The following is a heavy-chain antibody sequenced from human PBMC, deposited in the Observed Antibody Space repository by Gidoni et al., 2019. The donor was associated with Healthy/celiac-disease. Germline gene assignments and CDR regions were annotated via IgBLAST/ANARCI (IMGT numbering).Heavy chain of an antibody. CDR1: GYTFNGYD. J-gene: IGHJ3*02. V-gene: IGHV1-2*02. D-gene: IGHD6-19*01. CDR2: INPNSGGT. CDR3: ARDWVAGAFDI. Sequence: QVQLVQSGAEVKKPGTSGKVPCMVLGYTFNGYDMHWVRQAPGQGLEWMGWINPNSGGTNYAQKFQGRVTMTRDTSISTAYMELSRLRSDDTAVYYCARDWVAGAFDIWGQGTMVTVSS.